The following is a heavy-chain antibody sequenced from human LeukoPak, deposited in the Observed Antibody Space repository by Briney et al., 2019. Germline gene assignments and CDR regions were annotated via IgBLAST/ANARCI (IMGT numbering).Heavy chain of an antibody. J-gene: IGHJ5*02. CDR2: INPNSGGT. Sequence: ASVKVSCKASGYTFTGYYIHWVRQAPRQGLEWMGWINPNSGGTNYAQKFQDTVTMTRDMSTSTDYLELSSLRSEDTAVYYCARDNSVGDYAWWFDPWGQGTLVTVSS. CDR3: ARDNSVGDYAWWFDP. V-gene: IGHV1-2*02. CDR1: GYTFTGYY. D-gene: IGHD1-26*01.